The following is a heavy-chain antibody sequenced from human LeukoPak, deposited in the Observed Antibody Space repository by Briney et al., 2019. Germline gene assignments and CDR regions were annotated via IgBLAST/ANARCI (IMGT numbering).Heavy chain of an antibody. CDR1: GGSISSSSYY. D-gene: IGHD3-10*01. V-gene: IGHV4-39*07. CDR2: IYYSGST. CDR3: ARDRGGTGQGYYYYYMDV. Sequence: PSETLSLTCTVSGGSISSSSYYWGWIRQPPGKGLEWIGSIYYSGSTYYNPSLKSRVTISVDTSKNQFSLKLSSVTAADTAVYYSARDRGGTGQGYYYYYMDVWGKGTTVTVSS. J-gene: IGHJ6*03.